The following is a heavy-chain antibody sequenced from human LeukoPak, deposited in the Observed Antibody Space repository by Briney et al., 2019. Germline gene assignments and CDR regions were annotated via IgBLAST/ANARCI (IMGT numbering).Heavy chain of an antibody. CDR3: VKEIKYVGATYLHS. CDR1: GNYW. Sequence: GGSLRLSCAASGNYWMHWVRQVPGKGLVWVSHINSDGSWTSYADSVKGRFTISRDDSKSTLYLEMNSLRAEDTAMYYCVKEIKYVGATYLHSWGQGTLVTVSS. CDR2: INSDGSWT. D-gene: IGHD1-26*01. J-gene: IGHJ4*02. V-gene: IGHV3-74*01.